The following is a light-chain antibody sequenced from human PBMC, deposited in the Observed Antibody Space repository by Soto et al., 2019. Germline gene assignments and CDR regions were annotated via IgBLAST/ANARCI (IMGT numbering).Light chain of an antibody. Sequence: DIQMTQSPSTLSASLGDRVTITCRASQGISNYLAWYQQKPGRLPKLLLFGASTLQSGVPARFSGSGSGTLFTLTINGLLPEDVATYYCQKYDTAPFTFGPGTKVDFK. V-gene: IGKV1-27*01. J-gene: IGKJ3*01. CDR1: QGISNY. CDR3: QKYDTAPFT. CDR2: GAS.